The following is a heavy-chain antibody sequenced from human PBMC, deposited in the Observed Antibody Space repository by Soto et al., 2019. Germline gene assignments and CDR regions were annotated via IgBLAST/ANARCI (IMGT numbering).Heavy chain of an antibody. J-gene: IGHJ5*02. Sequence: PSETLSLTCAVYGGSFSGYYWSWIRQPPGKGLEWIGEINHSGSTNYNPSLKSRVTISVDTSKNQFSLKLSSVTAADTAVYYCAGERYSGLRNNWFDPWGQGTLVTVSS. CDR2: INHSGST. V-gene: IGHV4-34*01. CDR1: GGSFSGYY. CDR3: AGERYSGLRNNWFDP. D-gene: IGHD1-26*01.